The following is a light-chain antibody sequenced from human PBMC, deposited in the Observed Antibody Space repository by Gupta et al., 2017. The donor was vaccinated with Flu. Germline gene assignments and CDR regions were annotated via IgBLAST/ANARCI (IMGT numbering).Light chain of an antibody. J-gene: IGKJ5*01. Sequence: ATLSLAPGERAAITCRASKSVRNSEAWYQQKHGQVARLLMYDAANRVKSSPARCSGSGGGTAVTLTISSREQEDVAVNYCQQHVYWFSRTFGQGTQVEF. V-gene: IGKV3-11*01. CDR1: KSVRNS. CDR3: QQHVYWFSRT. CDR2: DAA.